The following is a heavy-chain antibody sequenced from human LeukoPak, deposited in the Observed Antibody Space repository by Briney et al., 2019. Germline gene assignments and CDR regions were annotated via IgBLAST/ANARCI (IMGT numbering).Heavy chain of an antibody. Sequence: GGSLRLSCAASGFTFSSYAMHWVRQAPGKGLEWVAVISYDGSNKYYADSVKGRFTISRDNSKNTLYLQMNSLRAEDTAVYYCARAHLYCTNGVCYPLYYYYYGMDVWGQGTTVTVSS. CDR1: GFTFSSYA. J-gene: IGHJ6*02. V-gene: IGHV3-30-3*01. CDR2: ISYDGSNK. CDR3: ARAHLYCTNGVCYPLYYYYYGMDV. D-gene: IGHD2-8*01.